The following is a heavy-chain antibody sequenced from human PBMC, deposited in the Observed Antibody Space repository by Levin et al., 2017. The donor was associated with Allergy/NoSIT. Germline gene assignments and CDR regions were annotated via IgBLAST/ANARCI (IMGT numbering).Heavy chain of an antibody. CDR1: GFTFDDYT. D-gene: IGHD3-16*01. Sequence: RAGGSLRLSCAASGFTFDDYTMHWVRQAPGKGLEWVSLISWDGGSTYYADSVKGRFTISRDNSKNSLYLQMNSLRTEDTALYYCAKDIWGDRTRDYYYYGMDVWGQGTTVTVSS. CDR2: ISWDGGST. J-gene: IGHJ6*02. V-gene: IGHV3-43*01. CDR3: AKDIWGDRTRDYYYYGMDV.